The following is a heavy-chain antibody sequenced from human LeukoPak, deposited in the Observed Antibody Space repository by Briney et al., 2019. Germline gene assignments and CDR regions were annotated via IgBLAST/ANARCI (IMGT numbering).Heavy chain of an antibody. CDR3: ARGRATTPTSGAFDT. D-gene: IGHD1-26*01. J-gene: IGHJ3*02. V-gene: IGHV3-33*01. Sequence: GGSLRLSCAASGFTFSSYGMHWVRQAPGKGLEWVADIWYDGSNKYYADSVKGRFTISRDNSKNTLYLQMNSLRAEDTAVYYCARGRATTPTSGAFDTWGQGTMVTVSS. CDR1: GFTFSSYG. CDR2: IWYDGSNK.